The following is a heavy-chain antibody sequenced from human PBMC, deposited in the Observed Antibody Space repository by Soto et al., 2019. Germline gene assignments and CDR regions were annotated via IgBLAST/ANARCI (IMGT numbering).Heavy chain of an antibody. CDR3: ARGVLQ. V-gene: IGHV4-31*02. CDR1: CCSINSRVYY. J-gene: IGHJ4*02. CDR2: IYYSGST. D-gene: IGHD3-16*01. Sequence: QVQLQESGPGLVKPSQTLSLTWTVSCCSINSRVYYWCWIRQHPVKGLVWIGSIYYSGSTYYSPSLKSRVTISVDTSKNQFSLKLSSVTAADTAVYYWARGVLQWGRGTLVTVSS.